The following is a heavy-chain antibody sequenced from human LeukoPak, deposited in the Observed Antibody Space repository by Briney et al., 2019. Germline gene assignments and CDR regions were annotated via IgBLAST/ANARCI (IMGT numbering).Heavy chain of an antibody. Sequence: ASVKVSCKASGYTSTGYYMHWVRQAPGQGLEWMGRINPNSGGTNYAQKFQGRVTMTRDTSISTAYMELSRLRSDDTAVYYCARGKGYYYDSSGYYWAYWGQGTLVTVSS. CDR1: GYTSTGYY. CDR2: INPNSGGT. D-gene: IGHD3-22*01. V-gene: IGHV1-2*06. J-gene: IGHJ4*02. CDR3: ARGKGYYYDSSGYYWAY.